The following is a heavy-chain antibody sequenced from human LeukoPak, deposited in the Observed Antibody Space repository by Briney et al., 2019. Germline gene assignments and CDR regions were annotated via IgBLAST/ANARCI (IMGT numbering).Heavy chain of an antibody. V-gene: IGHV1-69*04. Sequence: ASVKVSCKASGGTFSSYAISWVRQAPGQGLEWMGRIIPILGIANYAQKFQGRVTITADKSTSTAYMELSSLRSEDTAVYYCMRDLRSDYFDLWGQGTLVTVSS. D-gene: IGHD1-26*01. J-gene: IGHJ4*02. CDR2: IIPILGIA. CDR1: GGTFSSYA. CDR3: MRDLRSDYFDL.